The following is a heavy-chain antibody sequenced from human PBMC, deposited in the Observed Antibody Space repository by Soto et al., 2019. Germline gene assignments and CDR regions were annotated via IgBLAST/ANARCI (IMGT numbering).Heavy chain of an antibody. CDR3: ARSYYDFWSGYYARTLGNPLFDY. CDR1: GFTFSSYS. D-gene: IGHD3-3*01. CDR2: ISSSSSYI. V-gene: IGHV3-21*01. Sequence: EVQLVESGGGLVKPGGSLRLSCAASGFTFSSYSMNWVRQAPGKGLEWVSSISSSSSYIYYADSVKGRFTISRDNAKNSLYLQMNGLRAEDTAVYYCARSYYDFWSGYYARTLGNPLFDYWGQGTLVTVSS. J-gene: IGHJ4*02.